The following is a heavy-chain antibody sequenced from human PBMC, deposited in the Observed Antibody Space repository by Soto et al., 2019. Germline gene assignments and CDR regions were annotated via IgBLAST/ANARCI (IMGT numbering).Heavy chain of an antibody. J-gene: IGHJ4*02. CDR1: GYTFTSYV. CDR3: AKSDYGDYVGFFDY. CDR2: ISAYNGNT. D-gene: IGHD4-17*01. Sequence: ALVKVSCKASGYTFTSYVISWVRQAHGQGLEWMGWISAYNGNTNYAQKLQGRVTMTTDTSTSTAYMELRSLRSDDTAVYYCAKSDYGDYVGFFDYWGQGTLVTVSS. V-gene: IGHV1-18*01.